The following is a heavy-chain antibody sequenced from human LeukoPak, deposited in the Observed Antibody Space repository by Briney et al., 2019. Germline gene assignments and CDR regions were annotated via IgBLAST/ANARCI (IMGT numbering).Heavy chain of an antibody. J-gene: IGHJ4*02. D-gene: IGHD1-1*01. CDR3: ARHSTASGYLNYFDY. CDR1: GGSFSGYY. Sequence: SETLSLTCAVYGGSFSGYYWSWIRQPPGKGLEWIGEINHSGSTNYNPSLKSRVTVSVDTSKNQFSLKLSSVTAADTAVYYCARHSTASGYLNYFDYWGQGTLVTVSS. CDR2: INHSGST. V-gene: IGHV4-34*01.